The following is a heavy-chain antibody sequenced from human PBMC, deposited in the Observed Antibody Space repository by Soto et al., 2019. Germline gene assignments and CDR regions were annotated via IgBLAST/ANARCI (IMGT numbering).Heavy chain of an antibody. CDR1: GGTFSSYA. J-gene: IGHJ6*02. D-gene: IGHD3-10*01. CDR2: IIPIFGTA. V-gene: IGHV1-69*01. Sequence: QVQLVQSGAEVKKPGSSVKVSCKASGGTFSSYAISWVRQAPGQGLEWMGGIIPIFGTANYAQKFQGRVTSTADESTSTAYMELSSLRSEDTAVYYCARGSTMVRGVISYYYYYGMDVWGQGTTVTVSS. CDR3: ARGSTMVRGVISYYYYYGMDV.